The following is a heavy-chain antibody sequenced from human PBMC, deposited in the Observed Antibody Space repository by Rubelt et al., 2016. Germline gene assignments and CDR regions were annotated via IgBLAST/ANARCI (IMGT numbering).Heavy chain of an antibody. Sequence: QVQLQQWGAGLLKPSETLSLTCAVYGGSFSGYYWSWIRQPPGKGLEWIGYIYYSGDTFYNPSLKRRVTISVDTSKNQFSLKLSSVTAADTAVYYCARGIPTGGNYYYGMDVWGQGTTVTVSS. CDR2: IYYSGDT. J-gene: IGHJ6*02. CDR1: GGSFSGYY. D-gene: IGHD1-26*01. V-gene: IGHV4-34*01. CDR3: ARGIPTGGNYYYGMDV.